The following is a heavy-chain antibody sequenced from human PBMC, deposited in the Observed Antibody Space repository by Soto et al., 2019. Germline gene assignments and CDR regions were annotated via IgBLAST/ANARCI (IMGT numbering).Heavy chain of an antibody. D-gene: IGHD1-26*01. CDR2: ISGSGGST. CDR1: GFTFSSYA. V-gene: IGHV3-23*01. Sequence: EVQLLESGGGLVQPWGSLRLSCAASGFTFSSYAMSWVRQAPGKGLEWVSAISGSGGSTYYADSVKGRFTISRDNSKNTLYLQMNSLRAEDTAVYYCAKDEGLSGSYYWFDYWGQGTLVTVSS. CDR3: AKDEGLSGSYYWFDY. J-gene: IGHJ4*02.